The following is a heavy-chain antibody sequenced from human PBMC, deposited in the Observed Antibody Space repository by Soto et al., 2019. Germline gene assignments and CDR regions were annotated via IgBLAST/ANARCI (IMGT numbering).Heavy chain of an antibody. CDR1: GFTFMTYG. J-gene: IGHJ3*02. CDR2: ISDDGSNK. CDR3: AKGTGYTSGTNDAFDI. Sequence: WGSLRLSCAASGFTFMTYGIHFFRHSPGKGLEWVAVISDDGSNKYNIAPMEGRFTISRDNSKNTLYLQMNSLRPEDTAVYYCAKGTGYTSGTNDAFDIWGQGTMVTVSS. V-gene: IGHV3-30*18. D-gene: IGHD5-18*01.